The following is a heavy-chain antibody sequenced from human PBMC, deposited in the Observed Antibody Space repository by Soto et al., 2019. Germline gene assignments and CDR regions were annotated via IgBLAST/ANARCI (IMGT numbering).Heavy chain of an antibody. D-gene: IGHD2-2*02. CDR2: TSYGGANK. J-gene: IGHJ4*02. CDR1: GFTFSSHA. Sequence: QVRLVESGGGVVQPGRSLRLSCAVSGFTFSSHAMHWVRQAPGRGLEWVAVTSYGGANKYYIDSVKGRFTISRDNSKNTLFLRMDSLRPEDTALYYCARGPRSCSSTTCYTVDFWGRGTRVTVSS. V-gene: IGHV3-30*03. CDR3: ARGPRSCSSTTCYTVDF.